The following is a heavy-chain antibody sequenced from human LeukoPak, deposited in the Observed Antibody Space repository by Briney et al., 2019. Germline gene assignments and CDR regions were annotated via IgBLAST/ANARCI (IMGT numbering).Heavy chain of an antibody. J-gene: IGHJ4*02. V-gene: IGHV3-23*01. Sequence: GGSVRLSCAASGFTFSTYTMSWVRQAPGKGLEWVSAISGSGGNTYYADSVKGRFTISRDNSKNTLYLQMDSLRADDTAVYYCAKAAFSRTSYFDYWGQGTLVTASS. CDR1: GFTFSTYT. CDR2: ISGSGGNT. D-gene: IGHD3-3*02. CDR3: AKAAFSRTSYFDY.